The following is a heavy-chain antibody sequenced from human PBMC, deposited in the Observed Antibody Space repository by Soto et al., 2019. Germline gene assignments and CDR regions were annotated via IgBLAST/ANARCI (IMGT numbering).Heavy chain of an antibody. J-gene: IGHJ5*02. CDR2: ISGSGGST. Sequence: PGGSLRLSCAASGFTFSSYAMSWVRQAPGKGLEWVSAISGSGGSTYYADSVKGRFTISRDNSKNTLYLQMNSLRAEDTAVYYCARSIAAWNWFDPWGPGTLVTVSS. CDR3: ARSIAAWNWFDP. CDR1: GFTFSSYA. V-gene: IGHV3-23*01. D-gene: IGHD6-6*01.